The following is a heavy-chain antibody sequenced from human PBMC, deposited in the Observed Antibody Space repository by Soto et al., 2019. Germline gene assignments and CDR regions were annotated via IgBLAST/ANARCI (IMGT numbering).Heavy chain of an antibody. CDR2: IYYSGGT. J-gene: IGHJ6*02. CDR1: GGSISSYY. D-gene: IGHD6-13*01. CDR3: ARDFRSSWPYYYYGMDV. Sequence: QVQLQESGPGLVKPSETLSLTCTVSGGSISSYYWSWIRQPPGKGLEWIGYIYYSGGTNYNPSLKSRVTISVDTSKNQFSLKLSSVTAADTAVYYCARDFRSSWPYYYYGMDVWGQGTTVTVSS. V-gene: IGHV4-59*01.